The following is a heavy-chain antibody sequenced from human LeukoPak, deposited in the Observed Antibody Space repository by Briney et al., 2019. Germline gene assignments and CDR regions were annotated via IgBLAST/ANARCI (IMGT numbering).Heavy chain of an antibody. CDR2: IYYSGST. D-gene: IGHD1-1*01. CDR1: GGSISSYY. CDR3: ARAMGELEGGAFDI. J-gene: IGHJ3*02. V-gene: IGHV4-59*01. Sequence: SETLSLTCTVSGGSISSYYWSWIRQPPGKGLEWIGYIYYSGSTKYNPSLKSRVTISVDTSKNQFSLKLSSVTAADTAVYYCARAMGELEGGAFDIWGQGTMVTVSS.